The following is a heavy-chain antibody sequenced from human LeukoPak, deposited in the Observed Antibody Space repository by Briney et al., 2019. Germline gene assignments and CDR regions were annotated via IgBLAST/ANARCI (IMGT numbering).Heavy chain of an antibody. V-gene: IGHV4-59*01. D-gene: IGHD1-26*01. CDR1: GGSISSYY. CDR3: ARTGSPYSGSYLNWFDP. Sequence: PSETLSLTCTVSGGSISSYYWSWIRQPPGKGLEWIGYIYYSGSTKYNPSLKSRVTISVGTPKNQLFLKVSSVTAADTAVYYCARTGSPYSGSYLNWFDPWGQGTLVTVSS. J-gene: IGHJ5*02. CDR2: IYYSGST.